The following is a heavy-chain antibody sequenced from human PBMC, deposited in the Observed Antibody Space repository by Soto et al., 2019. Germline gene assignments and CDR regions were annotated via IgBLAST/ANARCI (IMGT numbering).Heavy chain of an antibody. CDR2: IMSKIDGGTT. D-gene: IGHD3-22*01. Sequence: EVQPVESGGGLVKTGGSLRLSCAASGFTFNSAWMSWVRQAPGKGLEWVGRIMSKIDGGTTDYAAPVKGRFTISRDDSKNTLYLQMNSLKAEDTAVYFCAGDVPSYYYDGSGYYSFDYWGQGTLVTVSS. J-gene: IGHJ4*02. CDR3: AGDVPSYYYDGSGYYSFDY. CDR1: GFTFNSAW. V-gene: IGHV3-15*01.